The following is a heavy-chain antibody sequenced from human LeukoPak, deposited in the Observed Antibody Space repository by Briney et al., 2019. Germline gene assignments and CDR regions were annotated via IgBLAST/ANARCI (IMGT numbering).Heavy chain of an antibody. CDR3: ARLATITYYFDY. CDR2: IYTSGST. Sequence: SETLSLTCTVSGGSISSGSYYWSWIRQPAGKGLEWIGRIYTSGSTNYNPSLKSRVTISVDTSKNQFSLKLSSVTAADTAVYYCARLATITYYFDYWGQGTLVTVSS. V-gene: IGHV4-61*02. CDR1: GGSISSGSYY. J-gene: IGHJ4*02. D-gene: IGHD5-24*01.